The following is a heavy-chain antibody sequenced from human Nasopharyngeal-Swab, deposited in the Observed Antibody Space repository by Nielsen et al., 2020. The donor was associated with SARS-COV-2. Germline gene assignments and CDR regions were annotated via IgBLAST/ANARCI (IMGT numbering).Heavy chain of an antibody. V-gene: IGHV4-59*08. J-gene: IGHJ6*02. CDR2: IYYTGST. CDR1: GGSISHYY. Sequence: GSLRLSCTVSGGSISHYYWSWIRQPPEKGLEWIGYIYYTGSTNYNPSLKSRVTISVDTSKNQFSLNLSSVTAADTAVYYCARLDWVGKDYGMDVWGQGTTATVSS. CDR3: ARLDWVGKDYGMDV. D-gene: IGHD7-27*01.